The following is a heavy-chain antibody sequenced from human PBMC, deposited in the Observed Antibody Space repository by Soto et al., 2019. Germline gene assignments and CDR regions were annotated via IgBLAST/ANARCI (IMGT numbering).Heavy chain of an antibody. CDR1: GGSFSGYY. V-gene: IGHV4-34*01. D-gene: IGHD3-22*01. Sequence: SETLSLTCAVYGGSFSGYYWSWIRQPPGKGLEWIGEINHSGSTNYNPSLKSRVTISVDTSKNQFSLKLSSVTAADTAVYYCAGSDSSGYYHHGFWGQGTLVTVSS. CDR3: AGSDSSGYYHHGF. CDR2: INHSGST. J-gene: IGHJ4*02.